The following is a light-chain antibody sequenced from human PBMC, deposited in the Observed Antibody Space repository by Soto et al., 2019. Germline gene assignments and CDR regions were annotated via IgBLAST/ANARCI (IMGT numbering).Light chain of an antibody. Sequence: AIQMTHSPHSPSASWRDRVSISCQPSQDIRNTLAWYQQKPGEAPKLLIFAASNLQSGVPSRFSGSGSVTDFTLAITGLQPDDFATYYCLQYYNFSWTFGPGTNADIK. V-gene: IGKV1-6*01. CDR2: AAS. J-gene: IGKJ1*01. CDR3: LQYYNFSWT. CDR1: QDIRNT.